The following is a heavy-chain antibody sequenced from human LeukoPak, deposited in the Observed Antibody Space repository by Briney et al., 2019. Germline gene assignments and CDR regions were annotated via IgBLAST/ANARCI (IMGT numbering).Heavy chain of an antibody. V-gene: IGHV3-73*01. CDR1: GFTFSGSA. CDR3: AKVQAYDFWSGYYYYFDY. D-gene: IGHD3-3*01. CDR2: IRSKANNYAT. J-gene: IGHJ4*02. Sequence: GGSLRLSCAASGFTFSGSAMYWVRQASGKGLEWVGRIRSKANNYATAYATSVKGRFTISRDNSKNTLYLQMNSLRAEDTAVYYCAKVQAYDFWSGYYYYFDYWGQGTLVTVSS.